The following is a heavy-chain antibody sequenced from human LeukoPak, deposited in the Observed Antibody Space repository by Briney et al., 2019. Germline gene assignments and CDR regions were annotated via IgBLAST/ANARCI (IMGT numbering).Heavy chain of an antibody. D-gene: IGHD5-18*01. CDR2: IHPSGSST. V-gene: IGHV1-46*01. J-gene: IGHJ4*02. Sequence: ASVKISCKASGYTFTNNYMHWVRQAPGQGLEWMGVIHPSGSSTNYEQKFQGRVTMTKDTSASTAYIELTSLRSDDTAVYYCARMDMDPAMVTNYLDHWGQGTLVTVSS. CDR3: ARMDMDPAMVTNYLDH. CDR1: GYTFTNNY.